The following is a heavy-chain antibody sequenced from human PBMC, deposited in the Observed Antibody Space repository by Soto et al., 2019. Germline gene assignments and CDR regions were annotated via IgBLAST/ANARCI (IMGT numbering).Heavy chain of an antibody. Sequence: QVQVVETGGGVVQPGRSLKLSCAASGFTFSNFGMHWVRQAPGKGLEWVAVIWHDGKEKYYADSAKGRSTISRDNSKNTLYLHMNSLIAEGKAVYYCARDPGQDEAMHYRGQGTLVTVSS. CDR2: IWHDGKEK. CDR3: ARDPGQDEAMHY. V-gene: IGHV3-33*08. J-gene: IGHJ4*02. CDR1: GFTFSNFG. D-gene: IGHD2-15*01.